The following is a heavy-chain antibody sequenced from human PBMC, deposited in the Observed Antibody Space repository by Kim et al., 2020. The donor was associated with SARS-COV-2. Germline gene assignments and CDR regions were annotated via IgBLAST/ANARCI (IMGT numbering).Heavy chain of an antibody. CDR1: RFTFSSYA. CDR3: AREWDTSGPSPHENY. CDR2: ISYDVSKK. V-gene: IGHV3-30*04. J-gene: IGHJ4*02. D-gene: IGHD6-19*01. Sequence: GGSLRLSCAASRFTFSSYAMHWVRQAPGKGLEWVAVISYDVSKKYYADSVKGRFTISRDNSKNTLSLQMNSLRPEDTAVYYCAREWDTSGPSPHENYWGQGTLVTVSS.